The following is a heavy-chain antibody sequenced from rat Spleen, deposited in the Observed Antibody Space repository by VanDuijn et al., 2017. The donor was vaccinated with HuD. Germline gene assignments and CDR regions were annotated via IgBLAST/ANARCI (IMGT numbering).Heavy chain of an antibody. V-gene: IGHV2-45*01. CDR2: MWRSGST. Sequence: QVQLMESGPGLVQPSETLSLTSPVSGFSLINYSVPGFRQPPGKGLEWVGVMWRSGSTEYNSGLKSRLSISRDTSKNHIFLKMNSLQSEDTTTYYCARAPGNGYVMDAWGQGASVTVSS. CDR3: ARAPGNGYVMDA. D-gene: IGHD5-1*01. J-gene: IGHJ4*01. CDR1: GFSLINYS.